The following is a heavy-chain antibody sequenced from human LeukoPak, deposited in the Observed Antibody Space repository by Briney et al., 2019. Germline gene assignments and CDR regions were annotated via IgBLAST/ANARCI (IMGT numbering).Heavy chain of an antibody. V-gene: IGHV3-7*01. CDR1: GFTFRNYW. CDR2: TKPDGTAE. J-gene: IGHJ4*02. CDR3: ARDGGLHTNFDY. Sequence: PGGSLRLSCAASGFTFRNYWMDWVRQAPGKGLEWVANTKPDGTAEYYADSVRGRFTTSRDNANNFLYLQMNSLRGEDTAVYYCARDGGLHTNFDYWGQGTLVTVSS. D-gene: IGHD2-15*01.